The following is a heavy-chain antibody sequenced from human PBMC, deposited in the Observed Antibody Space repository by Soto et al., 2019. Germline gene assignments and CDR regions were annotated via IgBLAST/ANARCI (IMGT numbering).Heavy chain of an antibody. V-gene: IGHV4-34*01. CDR3: ARGAVKSDPDAFDI. J-gene: IGHJ3*02. CDR2: INHSGST. Sequence: SETLSLTCAVYGGSFSGYYWSWIRQPPGKGLEWIGEINHSGSTNYNPSLKSRVTISVDTSKNQFSLKLSSVTAADTAVYYCARGAVKSDPDAFDIWGQGTMVTVSS. CDR1: GGSFSGYY. D-gene: IGHD2-21*02.